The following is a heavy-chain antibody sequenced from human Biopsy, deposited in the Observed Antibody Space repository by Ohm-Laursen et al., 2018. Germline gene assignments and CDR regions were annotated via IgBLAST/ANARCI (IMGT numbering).Heavy chain of an antibody. J-gene: IGHJ3*02. CDR1: GGSISGSS. Sequence: SETLSLTCTVSGGSISGSSWSGIRQAPGKGLEGIGYISYSRDPNYNPSLKSRITISVDTSKHQFSLKRTSVTAADTAVYYCAKHGSGWTGDDAFHIWGQGTMVTVSS. CDR2: ISYSRDP. D-gene: IGHD6-19*01. V-gene: IGHV4-59*08. CDR3: AKHGSGWTGDDAFHI.